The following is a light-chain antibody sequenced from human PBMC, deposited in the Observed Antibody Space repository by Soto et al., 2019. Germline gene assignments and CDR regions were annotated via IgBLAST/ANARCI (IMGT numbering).Light chain of an antibody. Sequence: EIVLTQSPATLSVSPGERVTLSCRASQYIGTNFASYQQKPGQALRLLIYGASTRATGIPDRFSGSGSGTDFTLTISRLEPEDFAVYYCQQYGSSPRTFGQGTKVDIK. CDR2: GAS. CDR1: QYIGTN. J-gene: IGKJ1*01. CDR3: QQYGSSPRT. V-gene: IGKV3-20*01.